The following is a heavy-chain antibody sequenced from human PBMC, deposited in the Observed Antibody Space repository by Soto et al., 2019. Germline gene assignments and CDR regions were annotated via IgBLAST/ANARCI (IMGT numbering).Heavy chain of an antibody. D-gene: IGHD2-2*01. CDR3: ARGRVPAAIDGWFDP. CDR1: GGSFSGYY. J-gene: IGHJ5*02. Sequence: QVQLQQWGAGLLKPSETLSLTCAVYGGSFSGYYWSWIRQPPGRGLAWIGEINHSGSTNYNPSLKSRVTRSVDTSKNQCSLKLSSVTAADTAVYYCARGRVPAAIDGWFDPGGQGTLVTVSS. CDR2: INHSGST. V-gene: IGHV4-34*01.